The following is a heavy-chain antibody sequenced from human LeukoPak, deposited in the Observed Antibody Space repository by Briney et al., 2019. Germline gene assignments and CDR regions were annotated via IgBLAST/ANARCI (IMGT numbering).Heavy chain of an antibody. Sequence: GESLRLSCAASGFTFSSYSITWVRQAPGKGQQWVSYISSSSVTIYYADSVTDRFAISRDNARNSLDLQMNSLRDEDTAVHYCARVDWPAFSFDAWGQGTLVTVSS. CDR2: ISSSSVTI. J-gene: IGHJ3*01. D-gene: IGHD3-9*01. V-gene: IGHV3-48*02. CDR3: ARVDWPAFSFDA. CDR1: GFTFSSYS.